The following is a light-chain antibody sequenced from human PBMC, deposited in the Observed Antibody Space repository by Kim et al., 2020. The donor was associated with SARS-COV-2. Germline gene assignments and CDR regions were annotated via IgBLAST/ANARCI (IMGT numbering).Light chain of an antibody. CDR1: QSVSSTY. Sequence: SPGERATLSCRASQSVSSTYLAWYQQKPGQAPRLLIYGASNRATGIPDRFSGSGSGTDFTLTISRLEPEDFAVYYCHQYGSSPQTFGQGTKVDIK. V-gene: IGKV3-20*01. CDR2: GAS. J-gene: IGKJ1*01. CDR3: HQYGSSPQT.